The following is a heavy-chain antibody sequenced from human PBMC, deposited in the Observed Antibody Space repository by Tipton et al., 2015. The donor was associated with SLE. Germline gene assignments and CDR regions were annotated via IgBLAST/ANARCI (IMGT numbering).Heavy chain of an antibody. Sequence: SLRLSCAASGFTVSSNYMSWVRQAPGKGLEWVSLIYSAGSTSYADSVRGRFTISRDNSKNTLYLQMNSLRAEDTAVYYCAREDIVVVPAALRHNWFDPWGQGTLVTVSS. CDR2: IYSAGST. D-gene: IGHD2-2*01. V-gene: IGHV3-53*01. CDR3: AREDIVVVPAALRHNWFDP. CDR1: GFTVSSNY. J-gene: IGHJ5*02.